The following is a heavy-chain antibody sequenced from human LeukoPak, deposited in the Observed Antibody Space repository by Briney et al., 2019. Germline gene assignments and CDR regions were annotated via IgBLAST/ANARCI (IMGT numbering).Heavy chain of an antibody. J-gene: IGHJ6*02. D-gene: IGHD2-2*02. V-gene: IGHV6-1*01. CDR3: ARDLVRGPAAILGYYYYGMDV. CDR2: TYYRSKWYN. CDR1: GDSVSSNSAA. Sequence: SQTLSLTCAISGDSVSSNSAAWDWIRQSPSRGLEWLGRTYYRSKWYNDYAVSVKSRMTINPDTSKNQFSLQLNSVTPEDTAVYYCARDLVRGPAAILGYYYYGMDVWGQGTTVTVSS.